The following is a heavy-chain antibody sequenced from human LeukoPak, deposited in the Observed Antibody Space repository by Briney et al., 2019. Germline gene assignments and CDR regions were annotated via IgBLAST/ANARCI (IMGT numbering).Heavy chain of an antibody. CDR1: GFTFSTYA. V-gene: IGHV3-30*04. CDR2: ISYDGSNK. D-gene: IGHD6-13*01. Sequence: GGSLRLACAASGFTFSTYAMHWVRQAPGKGLEWVAVISYDGSNKYYADSVKGRFTISRDNSKNTLYLQMNSLRAEDTAVYYCARGGPAAVYYYMDVWGKGTTVTVSS. CDR3: ARGGPAAVYYYMDV. J-gene: IGHJ6*03.